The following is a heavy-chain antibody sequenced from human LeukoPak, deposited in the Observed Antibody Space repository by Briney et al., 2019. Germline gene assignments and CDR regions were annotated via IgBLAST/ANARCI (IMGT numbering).Heavy chain of an antibody. Sequence: PGGSLRLSCAASGFTFSSYSMNWVRQAPGKGLEWVSVIYSGGNTYYADSVKGRFTISRDNSKNTLYLQMNSLRAEDTAVYYCARRVGGYSHPYDYWGQGTLVTVSS. CDR2: IYSGGNT. D-gene: IGHD4-23*01. CDR1: GFTFSSYS. J-gene: IGHJ4*02. CDR3: ARRVGGYSHPYDY. V-gene: IGHV3-53*01.